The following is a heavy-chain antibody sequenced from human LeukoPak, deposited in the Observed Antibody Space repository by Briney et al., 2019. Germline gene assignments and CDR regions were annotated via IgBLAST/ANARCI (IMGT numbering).Heavy chain of an antibody. J-gene: IGHJ4*01. CDR3: ARRRPGAALDY. D-gene: IGHD7-27*01. V-gene: IGHV4-34*01. CDR2: INHSGST. Sequence: SETPSLTCAVYGEPFNGYYWNWIRQSPGKGLEWIGEINHSGSTNYNPSLKSRVTISVDTSKNQFSLKLSSVTAADTAVYYCARRRPGAALDYWGQGTLVTVSS. CDR1: GEPFNGYY.